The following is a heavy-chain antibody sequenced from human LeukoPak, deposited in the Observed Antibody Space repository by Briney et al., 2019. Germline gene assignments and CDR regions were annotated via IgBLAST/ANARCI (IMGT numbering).Heavy chain of an antibody. Sequence: PGGSLRLSCAASGFTFTSSAMSWVRQAPGKGLEWVSYISNGDNTIYYADSVKGRFTISRDNSKNTLYLQMSSLRAEDTAVYYCAKGFNYLGHWGQGTLVTVSS. CDR2: ISNGDNTI. CDR3: AKGFNYLGH. J-gene: IGHJ4*02. CDR1: GFTFTSSA. V-gene: IGHV3-23*01.